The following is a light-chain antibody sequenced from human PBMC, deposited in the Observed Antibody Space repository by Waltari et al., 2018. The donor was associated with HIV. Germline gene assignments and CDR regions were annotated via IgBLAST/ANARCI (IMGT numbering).Light chain of an antibody. CDR1: SYNIGDNY. CDR2: RNS. J-gene: IGLJ3*02. Sequence: QSALTQPPSTSGTPGQTVTIPSSGSSYNIGDNYVSWYQQLPGTAPKLLIYRNSQRPSGVRDRFSGSKSGTSASLAINDLRSEDEAEYHCAAWDDSLSGWVFGGGTNLTVL. CDR3: AAWDDSLSGWV. V-gene: IGLV1-47*01.